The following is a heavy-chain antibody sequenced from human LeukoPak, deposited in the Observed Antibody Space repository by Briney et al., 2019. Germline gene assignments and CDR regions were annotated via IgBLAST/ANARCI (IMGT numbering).Heavy chain of an antibody. V-gene: IGHV4-34*01. CDR3: ARCSRYSGYDRGRGVFGY. CDR1: GGSFSGYY. Sequence: SETLSLTCAVYGGSFSGYYWSWIRQPPGKGLEWLGEINHSGSTNYNPSLKSRVTISVDTSKNQFSLKLSSVTAADTAVYYCARCSRYSGYDRGRGVFGYWGQGTLVTVSS. J-gene: IGHJ4*02. D-gene: IGHD5-12*01. CDR2: INHSGST.